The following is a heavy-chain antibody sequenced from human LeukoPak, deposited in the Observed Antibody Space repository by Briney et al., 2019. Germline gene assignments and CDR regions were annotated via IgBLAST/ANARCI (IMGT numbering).Heavy chain of an antibody. Sequence: GGSLRLSCAASGFTFSNYAMNWVRQAPAKGLEWVSSISGSGGSTYYADSVKGRFTISRDNSKNTLYLQMSSLRAEDTAVYYCARDLAYGGDFWGQGTLVTVSS. J-gene: IGHJ4*02. CDR1: GFTFSNYA. CDR3: ARDLAYGGDF. CDR2: ISGSGGST. D-gene: IGHD4-17*01. V-gene: IGHV3-23*01.